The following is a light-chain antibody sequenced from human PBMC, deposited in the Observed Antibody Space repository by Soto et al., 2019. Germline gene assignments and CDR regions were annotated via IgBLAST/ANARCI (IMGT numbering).Light chain of an antibody. CDR1: SSDVGGYNY. J-gene: IGLJ1*01. V-gene: IGLV2-14*01. CDR3: SSYTSISTYV. CDR2: EVT. Sequence: QSVLTQPASVSGSPGQSVTISCTVTSSDVGGYNYVSWYQHHPGEAPKLMIYEVTHRPSGVSNRFSGSKSGNTASLTISGLQAEDEADYYCSSYTSISTYVFGTGTKVTVL.